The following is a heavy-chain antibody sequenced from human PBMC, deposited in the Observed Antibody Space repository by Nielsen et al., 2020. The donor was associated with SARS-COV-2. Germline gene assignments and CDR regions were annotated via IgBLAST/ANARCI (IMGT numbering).Heavy chain of an antibody. CDR1: GGSISSYY. J-gene: IGHJ6*02. Sequence: SETLSLTCTVSGGSISSYYWSWIRQPPGKGLEWIGYIYYSGSTNYNPSLKSRVTISVDTSKNQFSLKLSSVTAADTAVYYCARTIMIFGVVIRGSMDVWGQGTTVTVSS. V-gene: IGHV4-59*08. D-gene: IGHD3-3*01. CDR2: IYYSGST. CDR3: ARTIMIFGVVIRGSMDV.